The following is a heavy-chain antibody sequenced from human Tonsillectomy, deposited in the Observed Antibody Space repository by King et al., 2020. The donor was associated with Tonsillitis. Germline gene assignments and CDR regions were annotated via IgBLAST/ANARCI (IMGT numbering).Heavy chain of an antibody. CDR2: IYPGDSDT. J-gene: IGHJ4*02. CDR1: GYSFTSYW. CDR3: STRAGGVLEDSSGWYCYY. V-gene: IGHV5-51*01. Sequence: QLVQSGAEVKKPGESLKISCKGSGYSFTSYWIGWVRQMPGKGLEWMGIIYPGDSDTRYSPSFQGQVTISADKSISTAYLQWSSLKASDTAMYYCSTRAGGVLEDSSGWYCYYWGQGTLVTVSS. D-gene: IGHD6-19*01.